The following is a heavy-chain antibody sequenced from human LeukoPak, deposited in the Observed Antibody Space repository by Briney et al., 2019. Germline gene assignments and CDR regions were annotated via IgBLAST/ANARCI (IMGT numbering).Heavy chain of an antibody. CDR2: IYYSGST. J-gene: IGHJ5*02. Sequence: SDTLPLTCAVSGYSISSSNWWGWIRQPPGKGLEWIGYIYYSGSTYYNPSLKSRVTMSVDTSKNQFSLKLSSVTAVDTAVYHCASVVPAASMAFDPWGQGTLVTVSS. D-gene: IGHD2-2*01. CDR3: ASVVPAASMAFDP. V-gene: IGHV4-28*01. CDR1: GYSISSSNW.